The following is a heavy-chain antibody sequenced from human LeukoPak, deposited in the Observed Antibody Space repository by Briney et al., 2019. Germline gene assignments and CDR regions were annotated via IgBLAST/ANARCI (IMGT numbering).Heavy chain of an antibody. CDR1: GFTFSRYA. CDR2: VDSRTTGT. J-gene: IGHJ3*02. CDR3: AKKGGDDCRAFDI. D-gene: IGHD2-21*02. V-gene: IGHV3-23*05. Sequence: GGSLRLSCAASGFTFSRYAMSWVRQAPGKGLEWVSAVDSRTTGTYYADSVKGRFTISRDNSKNTPYLQMDSLRAEDTAVYYCAKKGGDDCRAFDIWGRGTMVTVSS.